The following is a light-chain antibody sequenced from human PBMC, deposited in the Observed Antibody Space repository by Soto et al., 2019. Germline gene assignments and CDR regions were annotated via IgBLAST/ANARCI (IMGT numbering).Light chain of an antibody. CDR2: AAS. CDR3: QKDNSAPLT. Sequence: DIQMTQSPSSLSASVGDRVTITCRASQGITNYLSWYQQKPGKVPKLLIYAASTLQSGVPSRFSGSGSGTDFTLTISSLQPEDVATDYCQKDNSAPLTVGGGNKVEIK. J-gene: IGKJ4*01. CDR1: QGITNY. V-gene: IGKV1-27*01.